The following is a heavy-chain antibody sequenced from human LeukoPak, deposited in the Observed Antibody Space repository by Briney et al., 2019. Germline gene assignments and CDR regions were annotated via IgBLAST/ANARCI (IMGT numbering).Heavy chain of an antibody. Sequence: PGRSLRLSCAASGFIFSSYDMYWVRQAPGKGLEWVAVISNDGNNKQYADSVKGRFTISRDNSKNTLYLQMNGLRADDTAVYHCAKDGLMRFFDYWGQGTLVTVSS. CDR1: GFIFSSYD. V-gene: IGHV3-30*18. CDR2: ISNDGNNK. CDR3: AKDGLMRFFDY. J-gene: IGHJ4*02. D-gene: IGHD2-8*01.